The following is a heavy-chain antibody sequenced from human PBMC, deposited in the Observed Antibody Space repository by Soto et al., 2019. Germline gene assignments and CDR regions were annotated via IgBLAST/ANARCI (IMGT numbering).Heavy chain of an antibody. CDR2: IAWNGGST. J-gene: IGHJ4*02. V-gene: IGHV3-20*04. CDR3: ARSGKFGSVRSYIIFDQ. D-gene: IGHD3-16*01. CDR1: GFNFGDYG. Sequence: EVQLVESGGSIVGPGGSLRLSCAASGFNFGDYGMSWVRQGPGGGLEWVAGIAWNGGSTFHADSVKGRFTISRDNDRKALYLHLTSLRAEDTARYYCARSGKFGSVRSYIIFDQWGQGVLVTVSS.